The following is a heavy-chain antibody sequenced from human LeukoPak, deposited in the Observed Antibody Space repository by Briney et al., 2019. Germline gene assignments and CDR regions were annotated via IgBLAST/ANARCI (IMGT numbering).Heavy chain of an antibody. J-gene: IGHJ4*02. CDR2: IYCSGST. V-gene: IGHV4-59*01. CDR1: GGSISSYY. CDR3: ARLGYCSSTSCYLDY. Sequence: PSETLSLTCTVSGGSISSYYWSWIRQPPGQGLEWIGYIYCSGSTSYNPSLKSRVTISVDTSKNQFSLKLSSVTAADTAVYYCARLGYCSSTSCYLDYWGQGTLVTVSS. D-gene: IGHD2-2*01.